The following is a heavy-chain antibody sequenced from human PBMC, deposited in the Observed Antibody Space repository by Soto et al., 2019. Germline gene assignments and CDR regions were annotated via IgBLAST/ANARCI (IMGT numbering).Heavy chain of an antibody. CDR1: GFTFSNAW. D-gene: IGHD3-16*01. CDR3: ATRPTFSYVGPEKYLQH. J-gene: IGHJ1*01. Sequence: EVQLVESGGGLVQPGGSLRLSCVASGFTFSNAWLSWVRQAPGKGLDWVGRIKSKTAGGTTDYAAPVKGRFTISRDDSKNTLYLQMNSLKTEDTAVYYCATRPTFSYVGPEKYLQHWGQGTLVTVSS. CDR2: IKSKTAGGTT. V-gene: IGHV3-15*01.